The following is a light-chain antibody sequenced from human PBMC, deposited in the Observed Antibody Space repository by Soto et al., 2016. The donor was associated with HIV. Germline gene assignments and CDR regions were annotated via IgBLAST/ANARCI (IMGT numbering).Light chain of an antibody. CDR1: QSIFPW. J-gene: IGKJ3*01. Sequence: DIQMTQSPSTLSASVGDRVTITCRASQSIFPWLAWYQQKPGEAPTLLIYKTSSLERGVPSRFSGSGSATEFTLTISNLQPDDFATYFCQQYYRNPPAFGPGTQSEYQT. CDR2: KTS. CDR3: QQYYRNPPA. V-gene: IGKV1-5*03.